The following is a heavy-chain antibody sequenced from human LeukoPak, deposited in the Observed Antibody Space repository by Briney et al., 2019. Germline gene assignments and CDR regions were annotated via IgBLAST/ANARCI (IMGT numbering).Heavy chain of an antibody. Sequence: ASVKVSCKASGYTFTSYGISWVRQAPGQGLEWMGWISAYNGNTNYAQKLQGRVTMTTDTSTCTAYMELRSLRSDDTAVYYCARDLGPIYGSGSYYNDLWGQGTLVTVSS. J-gene: IGHJ5*02. CDR3: ARDLGPIYGSGSYYNDL. D-gene: IGHD3-10*01. CDR2: ISAYNGNT. CDR1: GYTFTSYG. V-gene: IGHV1-18*01.